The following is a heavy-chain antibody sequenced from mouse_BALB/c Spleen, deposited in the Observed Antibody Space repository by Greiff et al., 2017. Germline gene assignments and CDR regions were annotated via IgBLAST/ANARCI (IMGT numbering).Heavy chain of an antibody. Sequence: DVMLVESGGDLVKPGGSLKLSCAASGFTFSSYGMSWVRQTPDKRLEWVATISSGGSYTYYPDSVKGRFTISRDNAKNTLYLQMSSLKSEDTAMYYCARHEGYDSFAYWGQGTLVTVSA. V-gene: IGHV5-6*02. J-gene: IGHJ3*01. CDR3: ARHEGYDSFAY. CDR1: GFTFSSYG. D-gene: IGHD2-4*01. CDR2: ISSGGSYT.